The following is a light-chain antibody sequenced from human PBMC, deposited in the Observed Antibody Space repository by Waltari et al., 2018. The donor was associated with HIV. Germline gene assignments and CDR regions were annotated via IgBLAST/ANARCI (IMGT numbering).Light chain of an antibody. CDR3: QQTYSTPYT. V-gene: IGKV1-39*01. Sequence: DIQMTQSPSSLSASVGDRVTITCRASQSISSYLNWYQQKLGKAPKFLIYAASSLQSGVPSKFSGSGSGTDFTLTISSLQPEDFATYYCQQTYSTPYTFGQGTKLEIK. J-gene: IGKJ2*01. CDR2: AAS. CDR1: QSISSY.